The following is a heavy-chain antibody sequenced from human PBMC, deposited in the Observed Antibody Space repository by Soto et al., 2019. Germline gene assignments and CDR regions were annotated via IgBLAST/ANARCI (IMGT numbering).Heavy chain of an antibody. J-gene: IGHJ4*02. CDR3: ARDHHIVATPPGY. CDR1: GYTFTSYD. D-gene: IGHD5-12*01. V-gene: IGHV1-18*01. CDR2: INPFNGQT. Sequence: GASVKVSCKASGYTFTSYDINWVRQATGQGLEWMGWINPFNGQTESAQKVQGRVTMTTDTSTTTVYMELRNLRSDDTAVYCARDHHIVATPPGYWGQG.